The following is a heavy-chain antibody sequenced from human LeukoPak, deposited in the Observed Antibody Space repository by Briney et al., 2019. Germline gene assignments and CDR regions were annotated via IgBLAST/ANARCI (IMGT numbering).Heavy chain of an antibody. V-gene: IGHV4-59*01. CDR1: GGSISSYY. J-gene: IGHJ4*02. D-gene: IGHD6-6*01. CDR2: IYSSEST. Sequence: SQTLSLTCTVSGGSISSYYWNWIRQPPGKGLEWIGHIYSSESTKYNPSLKSRVTISVDTSKNQFSLKLISVTAADTAVYYCARGQLATGIFDHWGQGTLVTVSS. CDR3: ARGQLATGIFDH.